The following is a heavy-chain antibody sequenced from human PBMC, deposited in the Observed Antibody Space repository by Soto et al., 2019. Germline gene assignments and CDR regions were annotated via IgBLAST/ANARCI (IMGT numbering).Heavy chain of an antibody. D-gene: IGHD4-4*01. CDR1: GFTFSNYG. CDR2: IWYDGRRK. Sequence: PGGSLRLSCAASGFTFSNYGMHLVRQAPDKGLEWVAVIWYDGRRKYYADSVKGRFTISRDDSKNTLYLQMNSLRAEDTAVYYCARGPIVKPDYYGMEVWGQGTTVTVSS. V-gene: IGHV3-33*01. CDR3: ARGPIVKPDYYGMEV. J-gene: IGHJ6*02.